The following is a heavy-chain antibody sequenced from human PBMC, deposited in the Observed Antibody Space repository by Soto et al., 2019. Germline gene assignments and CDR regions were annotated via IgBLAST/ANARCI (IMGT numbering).Heavy chain of an antibody. J-gene: IGHJ5*02. CDR3: ARSKGDSSGYYYLYNWFDP. V-gene: IGHV1-69*13. CDR1: GGTFSSYA. D-gene: IGHD3-22*01. CDR2: IIPIFGTA. Sequence: SVKVSCKASGGTFSSYAISWVRQAPGQGLEWMGGIIPIFGTANYAQKFQGRVTITADESTSTAYMELSSLRSEDTAVYYCARSKGDSSGYYYLYNWFDPWGQGTLVTVSS.